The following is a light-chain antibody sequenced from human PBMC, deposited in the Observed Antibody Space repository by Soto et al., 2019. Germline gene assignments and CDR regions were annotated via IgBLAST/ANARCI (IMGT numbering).Light chain of an antibody. J-gene: IGKJ1*01. Sequence: DIQMTQSPSTLSASVGDSVTITCRASQNIRNWLAWYQQKPGKAPKVLIYKASNLKSGVPSRFSGSGSGTEFTLTISSLYPDDFATYYCQHYNSYSEAFGQGTKVDIK. CDR2: KAS. V-gene: IGKV1-5*03. CDR3: QHYNSYSEA. CDR1: QNIRNW.